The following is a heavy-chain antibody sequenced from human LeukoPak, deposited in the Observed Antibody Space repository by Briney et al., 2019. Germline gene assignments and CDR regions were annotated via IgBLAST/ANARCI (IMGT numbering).Heavy chain of an antibody. Sequence: GGSLRLSCAASGFTFSDYYMSWIRQAPGKGLEWVSYISSSGSTIYYADSVKGRFTISRDNAKNSLYLQMNSLRAEDTAVYYCARMAEGYCSSTSCYSFDYWGRGTLVTVSS. J-gene: IGHJ4*02. V-gene: IGHV3-11*01. D-gene: IGHD2-2*02. CDR1: GFTFSDYY. CDR2: ISSSGSTI. CDR3: ARMAEGYCSSTSCYSFDY.